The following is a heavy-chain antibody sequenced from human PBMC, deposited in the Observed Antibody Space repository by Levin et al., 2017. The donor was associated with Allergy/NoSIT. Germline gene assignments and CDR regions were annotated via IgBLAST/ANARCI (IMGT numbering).Heavy chain of an antibody. J-gene: IGHJ5*02. CDR2: IYYSGST. Sequence: SQTLSLTCTVSGGSISSSSYYWGWIRQPPGKGLEWIGSIYYSGSTYYNPSLKSRVTISVDPSKNQFSLKLSSVTAADTAVYYCARTNCSSTSCYGISSSWYAKQYNWFDPWGQGTLVTVSS. CDR1: GGSISSSSYY. D-gene: IGHD2-2*01. CDR3: ARTNCSSTSCYGISSSWYAKQYNWFDP. V-gene: IGHV4-39*01.